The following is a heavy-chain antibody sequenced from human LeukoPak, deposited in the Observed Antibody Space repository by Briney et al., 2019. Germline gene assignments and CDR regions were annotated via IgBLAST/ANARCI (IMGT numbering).Heavy chain of an antibody. CDR2: IIPIFGTA. V-gene: IGHV1-69*13. CDR3: ARGLCSSTSCYWPDYYYYMDV. CDR1: GGTFSSYA. Sequence: SVKVSCKASGGTFSSYAISWVRQAPRQGLEWMGGIIPIFGTANYAQKFQGRVTITADESTSTAYMELSSLRSEDTAVYYCARGLCSSTSCYWPDYYYYMDVWGKGTTVTVSS. D-gene: IGHD2-2*01. J-gene: IGHJ6*03.